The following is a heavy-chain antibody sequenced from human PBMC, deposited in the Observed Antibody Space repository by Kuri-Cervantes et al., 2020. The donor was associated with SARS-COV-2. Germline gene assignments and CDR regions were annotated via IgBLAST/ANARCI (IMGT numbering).Heavy chain of an antibody. CDR1: GGSISSYY. Sequence: SETLSLTCTVSGGSISSYYWSWIRQPPGKGLEWIGYIYYSGSTNYNPSLKSRVTISVDTSKNQLSLKLSSVTAADTAVYYCARSVGGGSYDPVEFDYFDYWGQGTLVTVSS. CDR3: ARSVGGGSYDPVEFDYFDY. J-gene: IGHJ4*02. V-gene: IGHV4-59*01. CDR2: IYYSGST. D-gene: IGHD1-26*01.